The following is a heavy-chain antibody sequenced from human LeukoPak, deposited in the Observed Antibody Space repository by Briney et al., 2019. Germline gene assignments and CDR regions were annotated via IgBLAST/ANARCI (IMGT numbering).Heavy chain of an antibody. Sequence: GASVKVSCKASGYTFTSYDINWVRQATGQGLEWMGWMNPNSGNTGYAQKFQGRVTMTRNTSISTAYMELSSLRSEDTAVYYCARDLGNMVRGPFYYYYVDVWGKGTTVTVSS. CDR3: ARDLGNMVRGPFYYYYVDV. D-gene: IGHD3-10*01. CDR2: MNPNSGNT. J-gene: IGHJ6*03. CDR1: GYTFTSYD. V-gene: IGHV1-8*01.